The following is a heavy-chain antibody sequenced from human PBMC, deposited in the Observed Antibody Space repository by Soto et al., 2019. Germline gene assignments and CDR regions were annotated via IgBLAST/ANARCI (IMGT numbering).Heavy chain of an antibody. J-gene: IGHJ4*02. CDR1: GGSINNYF. Sequence: PSETLSLTCTVSGGSINNYFWTWIRQPPGKGLEWIGYIYYTGNTNYNPSLKSRVTISVDTSKNHFSLKLSSVTAADTAVYYCARIRGEAGTDYFDYWGQGTLVTVSS. V-gene: IGHV4-59*08. CDR2: IYYTGNT. CDR3: ARIRGEAGTDYFDY. D-gene: IGHD3-10*01.